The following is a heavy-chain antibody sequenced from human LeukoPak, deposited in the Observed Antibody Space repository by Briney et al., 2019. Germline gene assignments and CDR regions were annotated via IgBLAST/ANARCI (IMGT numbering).Heavy chain of an antibody. Sequence: SETLSLTCTVSGGSIGSGDYYWSWIRQPPGKGLEWIGYIYYSGSTYYNPSLKSRVTISVDTSKNQFSLKLSSVTAADTAVYYCARAGGSHLPLDYYGMDVWGQGTTVTVSS. CDR3: ARAGGSHLPLDYYGMDV. V-gene: IGHV4-30-4*01. CDR2: IYYSGST. CDR1: GGSIGSGDYY. J-gene: IGHJ6*02. D-gene: IGHD3-10*01.